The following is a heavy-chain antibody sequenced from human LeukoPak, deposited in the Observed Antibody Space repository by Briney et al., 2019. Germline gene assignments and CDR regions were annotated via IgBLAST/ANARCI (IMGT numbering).Heavy chain of an antibody. V-gene: IGHV3-23*01. CDR3: TKGQGANSGYYCFDY. CDR1: GFTFSSYA. Sequence: PGGSLRLSCAASGFTFSSYAMRWVRQVPGKGLEWVSAISTGGGSTYYADSVKGRFTISRDNSMDTLYLQMNGLRAEDTAIYYCTKGQGANSGYYCFDYWGQGTLVTVSS. CDR2: ISTGGGST. J-gene: IGHJ4*02. D-gene: IGHD3-3*01.